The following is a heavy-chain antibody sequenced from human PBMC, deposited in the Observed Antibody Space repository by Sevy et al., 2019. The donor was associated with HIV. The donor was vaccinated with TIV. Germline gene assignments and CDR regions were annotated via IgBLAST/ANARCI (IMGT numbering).Heavy chain of an antibody. Sequence: ASVKVSCKASGYTFTSYGISWVRQAPGQGLEWMGWISAYNGNTNYAQKLQGRVTMTTDTSTSTAYMELRSLRSDDTAVYCCARRSQAARPNYYYGMDVWGQGTTVTVSS. D-gene: IGHD6-6*01. CDR3: ARRSQAARPNYYYGMDV. CDR1: GYTFTSYG. V-gene: IGHV1-18*01. J-gene: IGHJ6*02. CDR2: ISAYNGNT.